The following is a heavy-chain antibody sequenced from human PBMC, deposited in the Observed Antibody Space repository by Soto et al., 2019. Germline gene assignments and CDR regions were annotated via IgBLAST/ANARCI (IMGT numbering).Heavy chain of an antibody. J-gene: IGHJ6*02. CDR3: ARIGPYYYYGMDV. V-gene: IGHV2-70*04. CDR2: IDWDEDK. Sequence: SGPTLVNPTQTLTLTCTFSGFSLSTSGMRVSWIRQPPGKALEWLARIDWDEDKFYSTSLKTRLTISKDTSKNQVVLTMTNMDPVDTATYYCARIGPYYYYGMDVWGQGTTVTVSS. CDR1: GFSLSTSGMR.